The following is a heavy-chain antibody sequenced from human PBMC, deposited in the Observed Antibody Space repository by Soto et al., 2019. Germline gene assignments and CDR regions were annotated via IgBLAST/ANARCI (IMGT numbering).Heavy chain of an antibody. CDR2: ISSSISII. Sequence: PGGSLRLSCAASGFTFSSYSMNWVRQAPGKGLEWVSYISSSISIIYYADSFKGRFTISRDNAKNSLFLQMNSLRAEDTAVYYCARDLNYGLFDYWGQGTLVTVSS. D-gene: IGHD4-17*01. J-gene: IGHJ4*02. V-gene: IGHV3-48*01. CDR3: ARDLNYGLFDY. CDR1: GFTFSSYS.